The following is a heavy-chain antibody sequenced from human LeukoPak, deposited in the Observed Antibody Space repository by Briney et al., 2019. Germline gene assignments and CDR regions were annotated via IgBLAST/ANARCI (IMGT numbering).Heavy chain of an antibody. CDR2: ISAYNGNA. V-gene: IGHV1-18*01. J-gene: IGHJ4*02. D-gene: IGHD2-2*01. CDR1: GYTFTSYG. Sequence: GASVKVSCKASGYTFTSYGISWVRQAPGQGLEWMGWISAYNGNANYAQKLQGRVTMTTDISTSTAYMELRSLRSDDTAVYYCARAIVVVPAAMPFDYWGQGTLVTVSS. CDR3: ARAIVVVPAAMPFDY.